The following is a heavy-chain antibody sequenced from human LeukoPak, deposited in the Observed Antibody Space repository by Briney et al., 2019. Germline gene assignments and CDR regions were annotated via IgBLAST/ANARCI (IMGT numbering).Heavy chain of an antibody. CDR3: ASLPNGAAGSFDY. V-gene: IGHV1-69*05. CDR2: IIPIFGTA. Sequence: SVKVSCKASGGTFSSYAISWVRRAPGQGLEWMGRIIPIFGTADYAQKFQGRVTITTDESTSTAYMELSSLRSEDTAVYYCASLPNGAAGSFDYWGQGTLVTVSS. CDR1: GGTFSSYA. J-gene: IGHJ4*02. D-gene: IGHD6-13*01.